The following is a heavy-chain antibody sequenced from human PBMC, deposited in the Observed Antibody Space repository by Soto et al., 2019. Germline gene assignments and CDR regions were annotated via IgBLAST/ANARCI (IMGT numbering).Heavy chain of an antibody. D-gene: IGHD6-13*01. CDR1: GYTFTSYD. CDR3: ARERAAACSNWLDP. Sequence: QVQLVQSGAEVKKPGASVKVSCKASGYTFTSYDINWVRQATGQGLEWMGWMNPNSGNTGYEQKFQGRVTMTRNTSISTAYMELSSLRSEDTAVYYCARERAAACSNWLDPWGQGTQVTASS. V-gene: IGHV1-8*01. CDR2: MNPNSGNT. J-gene: IGHJ5*02.